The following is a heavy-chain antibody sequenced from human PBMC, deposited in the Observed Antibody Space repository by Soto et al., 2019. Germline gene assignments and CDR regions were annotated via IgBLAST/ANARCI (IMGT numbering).Heavy chain of an antibody. J-gene: IGHJ3*02. D-gene: IGHD3-10*01. V-gene: IGHV4-31*03. CDR3: ARDGSGSYSFDAFDI. Sequence: SETLSLTCTVSGGSISSGGHYWSWIRQHPGKGLEWIGYIYYSGSTYYNPSLKSRVTISVDTSKNQFSLKLSSVTAADTAVYYCARDGSGSYSFDAFDIWGQGTMVTVSS. CDR2: IYYSGST. CDR1: GGSISSGGHY.